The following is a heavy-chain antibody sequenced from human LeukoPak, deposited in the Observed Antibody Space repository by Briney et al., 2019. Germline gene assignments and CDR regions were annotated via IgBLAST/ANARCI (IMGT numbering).Heavy chain of an antibody. CDR1: GYTFTGYY. J-gene: IGHJ5*02. CDR2: INPNSGGT. V-gene: IGHV1-2*02. CDR3: ARGRLAAAVYWFDP. D-gene: IGHD6-13*01. Sequence: ASVKVSCKASGYTFTGYYMHWVRQAPGQGLDWMGWINPNSGGTNYAQKFQGRVTMTRDTSISTAYMELSRLRSDDTAVYYCARGRLAAAVYWFDPWGQGTLVTVSS.